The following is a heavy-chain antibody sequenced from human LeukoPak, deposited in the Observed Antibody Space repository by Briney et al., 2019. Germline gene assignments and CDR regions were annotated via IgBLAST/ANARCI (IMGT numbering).Heavy chain of an antibody. D-gene: IGHD6-19*01. V-gene: IGHV3-30*01. CDR3: ARVPNSSGWSGDY. Sequence: GGSLRLSCAASGFTFRSYNMHWVRQAPGKGLEWVAIISYDGNRLYYADSVKGRFTISRDNSKDTLYLQMNSLRGEDTAVYYCARVPNSSGWSGDYWGQGTLVTVSS. CDR2: ISYDGNRL. J-gene: IGHJ4*02. CDR1: GFTFRSYN.